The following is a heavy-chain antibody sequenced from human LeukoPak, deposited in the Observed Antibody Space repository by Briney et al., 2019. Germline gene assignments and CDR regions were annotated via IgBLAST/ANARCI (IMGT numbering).Heavy chain of an antibody. J-gene: IGHJ4*02. D-gene: IGHD3-22*01. Sequence: PGGSLRLFCAASGFSFSSYGMYWVRQAPGKGLEWVGFIRSKAYGGTTEYAASVKGRFTISRDDSKSIAYLQMNSLKTEDTAVYYCASSGYYEYYFDYWGQGTLVTVSS. CDR1: GFSFSSYG. CDR2: IRSKAYGGTT. V-gene: IGHV3-49*04. CDR3: ASSGYYEYYFDY.